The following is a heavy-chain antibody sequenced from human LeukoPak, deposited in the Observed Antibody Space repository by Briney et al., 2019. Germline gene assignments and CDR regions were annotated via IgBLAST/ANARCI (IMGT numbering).Heavy chain of an antibody. CDR2: ISWNSGSI. V-gene: IGHV3-9*03. D-gene: IGHD6-13*01. CDR3: AKGGFLGSWSYFDH. Sequence: GRSLRLSCAASGFTFDDYAMHWVRQAPGKGLEWVSGISWNSGSIGYADSVKGRFTISRDNAKNSLYLQMNSLRAEDMALYYCAKGGFLGSWSYFDHWGQGTLVTVSS. CDR1: GFTFDDYA. J-gene: IGHJ4*02.